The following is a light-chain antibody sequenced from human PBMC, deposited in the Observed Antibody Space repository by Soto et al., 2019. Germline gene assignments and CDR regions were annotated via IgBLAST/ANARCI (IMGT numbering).Light chain of an antibody. CDR3: SSYTFSSTQV. Sequence: QSVLTQPASVSGSPGQSITISCTGTSSDVGGYNYVSWYQHHPGKAPKLMIYEVSNRPSGVSNRFSGSRSATTASLTISGLQAEDEAEYYCSSYTFSSTQVFGTGTKVTVL. CDR1: SSDVGGYNY. J-gene: IGLJ1*01. CDR2: EVS. V-gene: IGLV2-14*01.